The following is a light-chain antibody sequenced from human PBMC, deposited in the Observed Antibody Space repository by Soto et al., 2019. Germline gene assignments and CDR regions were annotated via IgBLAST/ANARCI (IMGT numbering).Light chain of an antibody. V-gene: IGLV2-14*01. Sequence: QSALTQPASVSGSPGQSITISCSGSSSDVGTYNYVSWYQQNPGKAPRLIIYEVSDRPSGVSNRFSGSKSGNTASLTISGLQAEDEADYFCTSYTSRSTVIFGGGTQLTVL. CDR1: SSDVGTYNY. CDR3: TSYTSRSTVI. J-gene: IGLJ2*01. CDR2: EVS.